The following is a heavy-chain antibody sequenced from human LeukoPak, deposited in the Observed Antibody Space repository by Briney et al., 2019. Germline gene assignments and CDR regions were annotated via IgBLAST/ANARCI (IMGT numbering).Heavy chain of an antibody. Sequence: SVTLSLTCTVSGGSISSYYWSWIRQPPGKGLEWIVYIYYSGSTNYNPSLKSRVTISVDTSKNQFSLKLSSVTAADTAVYYCARARWAGSSWYYFDYWGQGTLVTVSS. J-gene: IGHJ4*02. V-gene: IGHV4-59*01. D-gene: IGHD6-13*01. CDR1: GGSISSYY. CDR2: IYYSGST. CDR3: ARARWAGSSWYYFDY.